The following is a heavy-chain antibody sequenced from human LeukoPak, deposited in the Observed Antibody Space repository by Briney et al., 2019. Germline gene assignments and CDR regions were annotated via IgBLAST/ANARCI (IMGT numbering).Heavy chain of an antibody. V-gene: IGHV4-38-2*01. CDR3: ARSEINDYNRY. CDR2: IYQSGSP. D-gene: IGHD3-10*01. Sequence: SETLSLTCAVSGYSIRSGYHWAWIRQSPGKGLEWLGSIYQSGSPYDNPSLKSRVTMSVDTSRNQFSLNMRHVTAADTAVYYCARSEINDYNRYWGQGITVIVSS. CDR1: GYSIRSGYH. J-gene: IGHJ4*02.